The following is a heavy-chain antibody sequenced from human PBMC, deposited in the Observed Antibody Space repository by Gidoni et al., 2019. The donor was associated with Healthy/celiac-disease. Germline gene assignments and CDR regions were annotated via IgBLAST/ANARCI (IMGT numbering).Heavy chain of an antibody. J-gene: IGHJ3*02. CDR2: IWCRGGST. V-gene: IGHV3-23*01. Sequence: EVQLLESGGGLVQPGGSLRLSCAASGFTFSSYAMSWVRQAPGKGVEWVSAIWCRGGSTYYADSVKGPFTNSRDNSKNTVYLQMDSLRAEGTGVYYCAKFSYYYDYRCYYGARDEAFDIWGQGTMVTVSS. CDR3: AKFSYYYDYRCYYGARDEAFDI. CDR1: GFTFSSYA. D-gene: IGHD3-22*01.